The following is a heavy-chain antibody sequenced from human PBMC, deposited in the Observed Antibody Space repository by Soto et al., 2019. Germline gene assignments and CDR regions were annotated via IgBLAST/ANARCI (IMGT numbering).Heavy chain of an antibody. J-gene: IGHJ4*02. CDR2: ISDNGGAT. V-gene: IGHV3-23*01. Sequence: GGSLRLSCTASGFTFSSYDMSWGRQAPGKGLEWVSVISDNGGATYYVDSVKGRFTISRDNSRNILYLQMNSLTAADSAVYYCAREPFLPRARHDYWGQGALVTVSS. D-gene: IGHD3-16*01. CDR1: GFTFSSYD. CDR3: AREPFLPRARHDY.